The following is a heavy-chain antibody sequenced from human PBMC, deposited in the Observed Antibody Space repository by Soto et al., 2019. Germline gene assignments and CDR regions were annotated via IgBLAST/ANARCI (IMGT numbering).Heavy chain of an antibody. J-gene: IGHJ5*02. CDR3: ARALSMYDILTGHQRYRWFDP. Sequence: ASVKGCCKASGGTFSIYGIRWVRQAPGQGLEWMGWIIPIFGTANYAQKFQGRVTITADKSTSTAYMELSSLRSEDTAVYYCARALSMYDILTGHQRYRWFDPWGQPPLVTVPS. D-gene: IGHD3-9*01. V-gene: IGHV1-69*06. CDR1: GGTFSIYG. CDR2: IIPIFGTA.